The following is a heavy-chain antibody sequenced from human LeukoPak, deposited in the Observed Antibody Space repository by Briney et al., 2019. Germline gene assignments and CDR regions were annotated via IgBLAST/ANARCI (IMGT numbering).Heavy chain of an antibody. Sequence: SETLSLXCNVLGGSIRSSNYYWGWIRQPPGKGLEWIGSIYYSGSTYYNPSLKGRGTMSVDTSNNQFSLKLTSATATDTAVYYCVRLFYYDSRGPPSWGQGTLVTVSS. D-gene: IGHD3-22*01. CDR1: GGSIRSSNYY. CDR2: IYYSGST. J-gene: IGHJ5*02. V-gene: IGHV4-39*01. CDR3: VRLFYYDSRGPPS.